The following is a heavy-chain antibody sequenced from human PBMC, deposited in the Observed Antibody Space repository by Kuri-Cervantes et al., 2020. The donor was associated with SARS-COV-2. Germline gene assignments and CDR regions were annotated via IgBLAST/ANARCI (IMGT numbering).Heavy chain of an antibody. V-gene: IGHV3-30-3*01. Sequence: GGSLRLSCAASGFNFATYAMHWVRQAPGKGLEWVAVISYDGSNKYYADSVKGRFTISRDNAKNSLYLQMNSLRAEDTAVYYCARAGYSSGWYPPNWFDPWGQGTLVTVSS. CDR3: ARAGYSSGWYPPNWFDP. D-gene: IGHD6-19*01. CDR2: ISYDGSNK. CDR1: GFNFATYA. J-gene: IGHJ5*02.